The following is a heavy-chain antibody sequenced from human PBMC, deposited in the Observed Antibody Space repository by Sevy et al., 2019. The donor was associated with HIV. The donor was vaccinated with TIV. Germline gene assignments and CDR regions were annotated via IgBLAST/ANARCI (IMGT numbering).Heavy chain of an antibody. CDR2: INESGIT. V-gene: IGHV4-34*01. D-gene: IGHD2-2*01. J-gene: IGHJ5*02. CDR1: DGSFSGYY. Sequence: SETLSLTCAVHDGSFSGYYWNWIRQLPGKGLEWIGEINESGITYYNPSLKSRVTISVETSKKQFTRKLNSVTAVDSAVYFCARSPPVVVVPGAPSWFDPWGQGTLVTVSS. CDR3: ARSPPVVVVPGAPSWFDP.